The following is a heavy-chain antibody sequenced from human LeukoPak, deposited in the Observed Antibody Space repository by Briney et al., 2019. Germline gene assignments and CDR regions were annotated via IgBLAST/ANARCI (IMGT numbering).Heavy chain of an antibody. Sequence: PGGSLRLSCAASGFTFSSYGMHWVRQAPGKGLEWVAFIRYDGSNKYYADSVKGRFTISRDNSKNTLYLQMNSLRAEDTAVYYCARLPRDIVVVPAAMDFDYWGQGTLVTVSS. CDR2: IRYDGSNK. D-gene: IGHD2-2*01. CDR1: GFTFSSYG. J-gene: IGHJ4*02. V-gene: IGHV3-33*08. CDR3: ARLPRDIVVVPAAMDFDY.